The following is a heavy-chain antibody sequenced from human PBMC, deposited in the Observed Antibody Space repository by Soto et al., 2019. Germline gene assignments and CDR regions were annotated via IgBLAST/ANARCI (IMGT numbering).Heavy chain of an antibody. CDR2: IIPIFGTA. V-gene: IGHV1-69*13. D-gene: IGHD6-19*01. CDR3: ASLSSGWYWFDP. Sequence: ASVKVSCKSSGGTFSSCSMSWVRRAPGQGLEWMGGIIPIFGTANYAQKFQGRVTITADESTSTAYMELSSPRSEDTAVYYCASLSSGWYWFDPWGQGTLVTVSS. CDR1: GGTFSSCS. J-gene: IGHJ5*02.